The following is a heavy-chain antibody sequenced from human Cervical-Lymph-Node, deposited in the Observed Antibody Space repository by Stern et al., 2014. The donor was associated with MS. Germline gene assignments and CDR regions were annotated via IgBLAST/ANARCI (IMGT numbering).Heavy chain of an antibody. V-gene: IGHV2-70*04. D-gene: IGHD3-22*01. CDR3: SRRTDSSNAFDV. Sequence: ESGPALVKPTQTLTLTCSVSGFSLSTFGMGINWIPQPPGKALEWLARIDWDGDKFYSPSLKTRLTISKDTSESQVVLTMTNMDPVDTATYYCSRRTDSSNAFDVWGQGTTVIVSS. CDR1: GFSLSTFGMG. CDR2: IDWDGDK. J-gene: IGHJ3*01.